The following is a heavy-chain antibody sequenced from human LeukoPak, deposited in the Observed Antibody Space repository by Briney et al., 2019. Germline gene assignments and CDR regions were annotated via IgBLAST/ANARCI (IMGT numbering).Heavy chain of an antibody. CDR2: IYHSGST. Sequence: SETLSLTCAVSGGSISSGGYSWSWIRQPPGKGLEWIGYIYHSGSTYYNPSLKSRVTISVDRSKNQFSLKLNSVTAADTAVYYCARRKRGSSSLDYWGQGTLVTVSS. J-gene: IGHJ4*02. CDR3: ARRKRGSSSLDY. V-gene: IGHV4-30-2*01. CDR1: GGSISSGGYS. D-gene: IGHD6-13*01.